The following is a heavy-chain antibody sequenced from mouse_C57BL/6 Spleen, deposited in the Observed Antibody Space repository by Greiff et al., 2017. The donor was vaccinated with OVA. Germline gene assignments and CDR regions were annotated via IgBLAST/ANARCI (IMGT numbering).Heavy chain of an antibody. J-gene: IGHJ4*01. CDR1: GYTFTDYN. CDR2: INPNNGGT. D-gene: IGHD1-1*01. CDR3: AREVITTVVAKGPYAMDY. V-gene: IGHV1-22*01. Sequence: EVQLQESGPELVKPGASVKMSCKASGYTFTDYNMHWVKQSHGKSLEWIGYINPNNGGTSYNQKFKGKATLTVNKSSSTAYMELRSLTSEDSAVYYCAREVITTVVAKGPYAMDYWGQGTSVTVSS.